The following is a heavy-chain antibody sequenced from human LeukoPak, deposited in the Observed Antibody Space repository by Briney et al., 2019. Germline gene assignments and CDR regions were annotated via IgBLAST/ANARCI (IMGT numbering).Heavy chain of an antibody. CDR3: AKDSSGSYTSAFDI. D-gene: IGHD1-26*01. Sequence: GGSLRLSCAASGFTFSSYGMHWVRQAPGKGLEWVAVIWYDGSNKYYADSVKGRFTISRDNSKNTLYLQMNSLRAEDTAVYYCAKDSSGSYTSAFDIWGKGTMVTVSS. CDR2: IWYDGSNK. CDR1: GFTFSSYG. V-gene: IGHV3-33*06. J-gene: IGHJ3*02.